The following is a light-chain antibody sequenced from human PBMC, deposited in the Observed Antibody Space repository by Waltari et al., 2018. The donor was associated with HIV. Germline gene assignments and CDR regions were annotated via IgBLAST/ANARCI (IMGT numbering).Light chain of an antibody. CDR3: CSCPRSGIRYV. J-gene: IGLJ1*01. CDR1: SSNVGSDDL. CDR2: EVT. V-gene: IGLV2-23*02. Sequence: QSALTQPASVSGSPGQSITISCTGTSSNVGSDDLVSWYQQHPGEAPKLIIYEVTKRPSGVSIRFPGSKSGNTASLTISGLQAEDEADYYCCSCPRSGIRYVFGTGTKVTVL.